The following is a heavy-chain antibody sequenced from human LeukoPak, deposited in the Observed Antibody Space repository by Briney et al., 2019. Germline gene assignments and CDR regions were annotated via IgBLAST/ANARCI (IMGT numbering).Heavy chain of an antibody. J-gene: IGHJ4*02. CDR1: GGTFSCYA. CDR3: ARGNVDPKKGPIDY. V-gene: IGHV1-69*05. Sequence: SVKVSCKASGGTFSCYAISWVRQAPGQGLEWMGGIIPIFGTANYAQKFQGRVTITTDESTSTAYMELSSLRSEDTAVYYCARGNVDPKKGPIDYWGQGTLVTVSS. D-gene: IGHD1-1*01. CDR2: IIPIFGTA.